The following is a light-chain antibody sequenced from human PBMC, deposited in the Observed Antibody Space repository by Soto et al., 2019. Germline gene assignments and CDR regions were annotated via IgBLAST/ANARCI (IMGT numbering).Light chain of an antibody. CDR1: QSVGNN. V-gene: IGKV3-15*01. Sequence: EIVMTQSPATLSVSPGERATLACRASQSVGNNVAWYQQKPGQAPRVLIYGASTRARGVAPRFSGSRSGTEFTLTISGLESDDFAIYYCQQYYDRPPIFTFGPGTKVGIK. CDR3: QQYYDRPPIFT. CDR2: GAS. J-gene: IGKJ3*01.